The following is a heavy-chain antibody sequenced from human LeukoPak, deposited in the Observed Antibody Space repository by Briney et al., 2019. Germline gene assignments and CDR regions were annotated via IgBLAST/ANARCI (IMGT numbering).Heavy chain of an antibody. Sequence: PGGSLRLSCAASGFPFNNYGMTWVRQAPGKGLEWVSSITGRGDFTSYADSVKGRFTISRDSSKNTLFLQLNSLRAEDTAIYHCAKSFRECGGGSCYFPFDSWGQGTLVTVSS. CDR3: AKSFRECGGGSCYFPFDS. V-gene: IGHV3-23*01. D-gene: IGHD2-21*01. J-gene: IGHJ4*02. CDR2: ITGRGDFT. CDR1: GFPFNNYG.